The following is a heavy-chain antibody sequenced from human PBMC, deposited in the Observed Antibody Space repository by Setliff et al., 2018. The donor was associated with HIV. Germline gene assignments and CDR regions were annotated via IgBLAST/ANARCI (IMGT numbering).Heavy chain of an antibody. CDR2: IYHSGST. V-gene: IGHV4-38-2*01. CDR3: ARGGSGWYSADAFDI. J-gene: IGHJ3*02. D-gene: IGHD6-19*01. Sequence: PSETLSLTCAVSGYSISSGYYWGWIRQPPGKGLEWIGSIYHSGSTYNNPSLKSRVTISVDTSKNQFSLKLTSVTAADTAVYYCARGGSGWYSADAFDIWGQGTMVTVSS. CDR1: GYSISSGYY.